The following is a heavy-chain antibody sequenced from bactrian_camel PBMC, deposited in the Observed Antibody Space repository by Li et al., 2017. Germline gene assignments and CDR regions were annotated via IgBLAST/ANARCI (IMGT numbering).Heavy chain of an antibody. J-gene: IGHJ4*01. D-gene: IGHD3*01. Sequence: VESGGGLVQPGGSLRLSCAASGFTFSTYYMSWVRQAPGKGLEWVSSIYSDESNTYYADSVKGRFTVSRDNAKDTVYLQMNSPKSEDTAMYYCAAGPPSHRCYSGSVDSWSAPNYWGQGTQVTVS. V-gene: IGHV3-2*01. CDR1: GFTFSTYY. CDR3: AAGPPSHRCYSGSVDSWSAPNY. CDR2: IYSDESNT.